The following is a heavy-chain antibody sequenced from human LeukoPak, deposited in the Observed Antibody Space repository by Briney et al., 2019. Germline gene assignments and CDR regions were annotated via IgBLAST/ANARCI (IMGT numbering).Heavy chain of an antibody. D-gene: IGHD2-2*01. CDR2: IWYDGSKE. J-gene: IGHJ4*02. CDR1: GFIFSDYG. V-gene: IGHV3-33*01. CDR3: ARDECSTTSCYGY. Sequence: PGGSLRLSCAASGFIFSDYGMHWVRQAPGKGLEWVAVIWYDGSKEYYADSVKGRFTISRDSSKNTVYLQMNSLRGEDTAVYYCARDECSTTSCYGYWGQGTLVTVSS.